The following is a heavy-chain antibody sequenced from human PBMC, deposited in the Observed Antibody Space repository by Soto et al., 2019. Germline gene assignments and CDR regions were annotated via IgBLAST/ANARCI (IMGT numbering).Heavy chain of an antibody. V-gene: IGHV3-23*01. CDR3: AKGKSSVYGAFDI. Sequence: AGGSLRLSCAASGFTFSSSAMSWVRQAPGKGLQWVSGISGSGAATYYADFVKGRFTISRDNSENTLSLQMNSLRAEDTALYYCAKGKSSVYGAFDIWGQGTMVTVSS. D-gene: IGHD3-22*01. CDR2: ISGSGAAT. CDR1: GFTFSSSA. J-gene: IGHJ3*02.